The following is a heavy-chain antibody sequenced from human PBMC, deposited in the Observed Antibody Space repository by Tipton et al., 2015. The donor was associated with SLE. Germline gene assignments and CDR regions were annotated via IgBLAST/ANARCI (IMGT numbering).Heavy chain of an antibody. CDR3: ARTDSGGDLFVFDS. Sequence: TLSLTCTVSGGSISSHYWTWIRQPPGKGLEWIGHIYYTGTTNHSPSPKSRLTISVDTSKNQFSLKLTSVTAADTAVYYCARTDSGGDLFVFDSWGQGSLVTVSP. V-gene: IGHV4-59*11. CDR1: GGSISSHY. J-gene: IGHJ4*02. D-gene: IGHD2-21*01. CDR2: IYYTGTT.